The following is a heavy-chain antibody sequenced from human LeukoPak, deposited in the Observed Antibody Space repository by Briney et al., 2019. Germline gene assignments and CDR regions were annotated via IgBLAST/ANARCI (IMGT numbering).Heavy chain of an antibody. V-gene: IGHV1-18*01. J-gene: IGHJ5*02. CDR1: GYTFTSYG. CDR3: ARDHGNYLAYCGADCYSDWFDP. D-gene: IGHD2-21*02. CDR2: ISVYNGST. Sequence: ASVKVSCKASGYTFTSYGISWVRQAPGQGLEWMGWISVYNGSTNYAQKFQGRVTMRTDTSTSTAYMELRSLRSDDTAVYYCARDHGNYLAYCGADCYSDWFDPWGQGTLVIVSS.